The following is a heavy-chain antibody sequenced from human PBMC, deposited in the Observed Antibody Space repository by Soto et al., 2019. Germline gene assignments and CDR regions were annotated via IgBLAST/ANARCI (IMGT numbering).Heavy chain of an antibody. V-gene: IGHV1-46*01. Sequence: ASVKVSCKASGYTFTSYYIHWVRQAPGQGLEWMGIINPSCGSTSYAQKFQGRVTMTRDTSTSTVYMELNSLRSEDTAVYYCARESDSSSWYNWFDPWGQGTMVTV. D-gene: IGHD6-13*01. CDR3: ARESDSSSWYNWFDP. CDR1: GYTFTSYY. J-gene: IGHJ5*02. CDR2: INPSCGST.